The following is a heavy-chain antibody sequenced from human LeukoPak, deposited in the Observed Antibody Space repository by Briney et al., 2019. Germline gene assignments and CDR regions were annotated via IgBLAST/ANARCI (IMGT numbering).Heavy chain of an antibody. CDR3: ARDVYYDILTRRGAAFDI. J-gene: IGHJ3*02. V-gene: IGHV1-69*05. D-gene: IGHD3-9*01. Sequence: ASVKVSCKASGGTFSSYAISWVRQAPGQGLEWMGRIIPIFGTTNYAQKFQGRVTITTDESTSAAYMELSSLRSEDTAVYYCARDVYYDILTRRGAAFDIWGQGTMVTVSS. CDR1: GGTFSSYA. CDR2: IIPIFGTT.